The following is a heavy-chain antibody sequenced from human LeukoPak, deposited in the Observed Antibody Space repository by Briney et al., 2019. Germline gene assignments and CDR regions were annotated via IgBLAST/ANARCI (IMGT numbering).Heavy chain of an antibody. CDR3: ARSFQQSWFDP. V-gene: IGHV1-69*04. D-gene: IGHD6-13*01. J-gene: IGHJ5*02. CDR2: IIPILGIA. Sequence: GASVKVSCKASGGTFSSYAISWGRQAPGQGLEWMGRIIPILGIANYAQKLQGRVTITADKSTSPAYMELSSPRPEDTAVYYCARSFQQSWFDPWGQGTLVTVSS. CDR1: GGTFSSYA.